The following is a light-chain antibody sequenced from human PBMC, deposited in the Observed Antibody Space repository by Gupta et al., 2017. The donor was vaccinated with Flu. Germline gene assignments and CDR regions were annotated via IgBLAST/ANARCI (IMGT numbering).Light chain of an antibody. CDR3: SSCRSSSTLV. V-gene: IGLV2-14*01. CDR2: GVT. CDR1: SSDIGSYNY. J-gene: IGLJ2*01. Sequence: SITISCTGTSSDIGSYNYVSWYQQHPGQAPKLLIYGVTNRPSGVSNRFSASKSGDTASLTISGLQAEDEADYYCSSCRSSSTLVFGGGTKLTVL.